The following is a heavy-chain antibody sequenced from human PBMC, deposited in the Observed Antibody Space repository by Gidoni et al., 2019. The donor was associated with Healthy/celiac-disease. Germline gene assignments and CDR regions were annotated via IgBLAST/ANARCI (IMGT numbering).Heavy chain of an antibody. CDR1: GFTFSSYG. V-gene: IGHV3-30*18. J-gene: IGHJ4*02. CDR3: AKRDY. Sequence: QEQLVESGGGVVQPGRSLRRSCAASGFTFSSYGMHWVRQAPGKGLECVAVISYDGSNKYYADSVKGRFTISRDNSKNTLYLQMNSLRAEDTAVYYCAKRDYWGQGTLVTVSS. CDR2: ISYDGSNK.